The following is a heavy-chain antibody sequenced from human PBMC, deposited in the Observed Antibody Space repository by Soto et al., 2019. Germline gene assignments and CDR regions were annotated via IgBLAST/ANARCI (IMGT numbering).Heavy chain of an antibody. V-gene: IGHV1-18*01. Sequence: VQLVQSGAEVKRPGASVKVSCKASGYTFTSYGINWVRQAPGQGLEWVGWISANNGDTNYAQDFQGRVTMTTDTPTTTAYMDLRSQMSDDTAVYYCARTPPRVTAAGLDCWGQGTLVTVSS. J-gene: IGHJ4*02. CDR2: ISANNGDT. D-gene: IGHD6-13*01. CDR1: GYTFTSYG. CDR3: ARTPPRVTAAGLDC.